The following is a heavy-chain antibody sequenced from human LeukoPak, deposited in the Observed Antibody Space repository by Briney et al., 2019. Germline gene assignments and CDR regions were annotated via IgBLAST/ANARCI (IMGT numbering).Heavy chain of an antibody. CDR3: ARGPENCSGGSCYSVY. V-gene: IGHV3-21*01. CDR2: ISSSSSYI. CDR1: GFTFSSYS. D-gene: IGHD2-15*01. Sequence: GGSLRLSCAASGFTFSSYSMNWVRQAPGKGLEWVSSISSSSSYIYYADSVKGRFTISRDNAKNPLYLQMNSLRAEDTAVYYCARGPENCSGGSCYSVYWGQGTLVTVSS. J-gene: IGHJ4*02.